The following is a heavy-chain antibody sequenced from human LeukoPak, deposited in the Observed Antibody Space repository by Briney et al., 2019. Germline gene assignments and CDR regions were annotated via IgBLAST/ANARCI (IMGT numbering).Heavy chain of an antibody. D-gene: IGHD3-22*01. Sequence: ASVKVSGKASGYTFTTNYMHWVRQAPGQGLGWMGIINPSGGSTSYAQKFQGRVTMTRDTSTSTVYMELSSLRSEDTAVYYCARDLEYYYDSSGYHAFDIWGQGTMVTVSS. CDR1: GYTFTTNY. J-gene: IGHJ3*02. CDR3: ARDLEYYYDSSGYHAFDI. V-gene: IGHV1-46*01. CDR2: INPSGGST.